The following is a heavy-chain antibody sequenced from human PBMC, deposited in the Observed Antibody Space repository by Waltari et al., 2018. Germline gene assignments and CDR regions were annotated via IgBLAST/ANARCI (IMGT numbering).Heavy chain of an antibody. CDR2: VYYTGTT. Sequence: TVSGGSISTYYWSWIRQPPGKGLEYIGYVYYTGTTNYNPSLKNRVTISLDTSKNQFSLKVNSVTAADTAVYYCARADSSTAYFYYYMDVWGTGTTVTVSS. J-gene: IGHJ6*03. D-gene: IGHD6-13*01. CDR1: GGSISTYY. V-gene: IGHV4-59*01. CDR3: ARADSSTAYFYYYMDV.